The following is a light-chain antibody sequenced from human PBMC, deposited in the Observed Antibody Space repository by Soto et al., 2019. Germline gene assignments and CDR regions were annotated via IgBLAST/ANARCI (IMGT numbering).Light chain of an antibody. CDR3: QQYYSTPWT. CDR1: QSALYSSNNKNY. CDR2: WAS. J-gene: IGKJ1*01. V-gene: IGKV4-1*01. Sequence: DSVMTQSPDSLAVSLGERPAINCKSSQSALYSSNNKNYLAWYQQKPGQPPKLLIYWASTRESGVPDRFSGSGAGTDFTLTISSLQAQDVAVYYCQQYYSTPWTFGQGTKVEIK.